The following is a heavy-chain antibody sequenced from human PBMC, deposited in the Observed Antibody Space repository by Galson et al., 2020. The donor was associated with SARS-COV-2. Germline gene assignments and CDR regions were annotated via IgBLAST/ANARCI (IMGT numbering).Heavy chain of an antibody. J-gene: IGHJ4*02. D-gene: IGHD4-17*01. CDR2: IYNSGST. CDR3: VTGDYSYYFDY. CDR1: GGSISSGNYY. V-gene: IGHV4-31*03. Sequence: SETLSLTCTVSGGSISSGNYYWSWIRQHPGKGPEWIGYIYNSGSTYYNPSLKSRVTISIDTSKNQFSLILNSVTTADTAVHYCVTGDYSYYFDYWGQGTLVTVS.